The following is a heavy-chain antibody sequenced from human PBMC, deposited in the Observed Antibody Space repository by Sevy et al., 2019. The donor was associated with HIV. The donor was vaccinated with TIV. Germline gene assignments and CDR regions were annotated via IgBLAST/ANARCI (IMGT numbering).Heavy chain of an antibody. CDR1: RFTFSSFS. D-gene: IGHD6-13*01. CDR3: ARESASGTPGGVYYYYYNMDV. V-gene: IGHV3-48*01. Sequence: GGSLRLSCAASRFTFSSFSMNWVRQAPGKGPEWISYISTRSSAIYYADSMKGGFTISRDNSKNSLYLQMNSLRAEDTAVYYCARESASGTPGGVYYYYYNMDVWGQGTTVTVSS. CDR2: ISTRSSAI. J-gene: IGHJ6*02.